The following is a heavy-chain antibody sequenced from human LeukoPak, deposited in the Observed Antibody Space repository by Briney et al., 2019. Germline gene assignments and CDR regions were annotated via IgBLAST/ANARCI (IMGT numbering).Heavy chain of an antibody. D-gene: IGHD3-22*01. V-gene: IGHV5-10-1*01. J-gene: IGHJ5*02. Sequence: KSGESLKISCKVSGYSFPSYWINWVRQVPGKGLEWMGRIAPSDSYTNYNPSFEGHVTMSVEKSITTVYLQWSSLKASDTAMYYCVRQPPGVYDTTQNWFDPWGQGTLVTVSS. CDR2: IAPSDSYT. CDR3: VRQPPGVYDTTQNWFDP. CDR1: GYSFPSYW.